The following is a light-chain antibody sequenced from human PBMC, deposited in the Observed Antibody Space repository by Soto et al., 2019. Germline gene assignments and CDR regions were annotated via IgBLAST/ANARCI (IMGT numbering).Light chain of an antibody. J-gene: IGKJ4*01. V-gene: IGKV3-15*01. CDR1: QSVSSN. Sequence: EIVMTQSPATLSVSPGERATLSCRASQSVSSNLAWYQQKPGQAPRLLIYAASARAAGIPARFSGSGSGTEFTLTISSLQSEDFAISSCQQYTNSPLFFVAGT. CDR2: AAS. CDR3: QQYTNSPLF.